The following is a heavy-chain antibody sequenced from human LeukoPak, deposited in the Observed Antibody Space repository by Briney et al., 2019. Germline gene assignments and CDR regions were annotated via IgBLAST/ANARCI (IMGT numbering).Heavy chain of an antibody. CDR1: GFTFSTYW. D-gene: IGHD3-10*01. J-gene: IGHJ4*02. CDR3: ARGGVDYYGSGAYYLMYYFDY. Sequence: GGSLRLSCAASGFTFSTYWMHWVRQAPGKGLEWVSGIIGSGGATYYADSVKGRFTISRDDPHNTLYLQMNSLRAEDTAVYFCARGGVDYYGSGAYYLMYYFDYWGQGALVTVSS. CDR2: IIGSGGAT. V-gene: IGHV3-23*01.